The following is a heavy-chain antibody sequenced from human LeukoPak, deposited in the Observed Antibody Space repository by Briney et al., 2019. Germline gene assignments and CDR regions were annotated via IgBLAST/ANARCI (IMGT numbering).Heavy chain of an antibody. CDR1: GGSISSNGYY. J-gene: IGHJ4*02. V-gene: IGHV4-39*01. D-gene: IGHD1-1*01. Sequence: PSEALSLTCTVSGGSISSNGYYWGWIRQPPGKGLEYIGNIYYGGNTYYNPSLKSRVTISVDTSKKQFSLKLSSVTAADTAVYYCARIRQLAIFDYWGQGTLVTVSS. CDR2: IYYGGNT. CDR3: ARIRQLAIFDY.